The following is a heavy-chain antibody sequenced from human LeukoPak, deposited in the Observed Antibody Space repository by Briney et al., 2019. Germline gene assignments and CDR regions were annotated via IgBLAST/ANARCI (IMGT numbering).Heavy chain of an antibody. CDR3: SEGYFEPFAH. CDR2: LSYTGKT. V-gene: IGHV4-59*02. CDR1: GASVSNSH. D-gene: IGHD2/OR15-2a*01. J-gene: IGHJ4*02. Sequence: PSETLSLTCAVSGASVSNSHWNWIRQFPGKGLEWIGCLSYTGKTDYNPSLSSRVTISLGTSNNQVSLKLKSVIAADTAVYYCSEGYFEPFAHWGPGTLATVSS.